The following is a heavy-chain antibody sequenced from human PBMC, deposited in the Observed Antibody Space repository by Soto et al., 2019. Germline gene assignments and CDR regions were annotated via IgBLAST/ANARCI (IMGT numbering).Heavy chain of an antibody. CDR2: IISSSSTI. J-gene: IGHJ6*02. CDR3: AIDNPRSSGWDV. CDR1: GFTLSSYS. V-gene: IGHV3-48*02. Sequence: EVQLVESGGGLVHPGGSLRLSCEALGFTLSSYSMNWARQAPGQGLEWVSYIISSSSTIYYADSVKGRFTISRDNAKNSRYPQMNRLTYDDTAVCYGAIDNPRSSGWDVFGLWTTVTVSS.